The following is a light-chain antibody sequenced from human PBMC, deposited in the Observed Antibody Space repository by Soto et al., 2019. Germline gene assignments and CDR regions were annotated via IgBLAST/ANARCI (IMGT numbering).Light chain of an antibody. Sequence: DIQLTQSPSLLSASVGDRVTITCRASQGISSYLAWYQQKPGKAPKLLIYDASTLERGGPSRFSGSGSGTEFTLTISSLQPEYFATYYCQQLNGYLALTFGGGTTVEIK. V-gene: IGKV1-9*01. CDR3: QQLNGYLALT. CDR2: DAS. J-gene: IGKJ4*01. CDR1: QGISSY.